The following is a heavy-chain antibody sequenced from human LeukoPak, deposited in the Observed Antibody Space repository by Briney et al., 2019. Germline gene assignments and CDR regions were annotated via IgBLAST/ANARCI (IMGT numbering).Heavy chain of an antibody. Sequence: GGSLRLSCAASGFTFSNYAMTWVRQAPGKGLEWVSAISGGGGSTYYADSVKGRFTISRDNAKNSLYLQMNSLRAEDTAVYYCAELGITMIGGVWGKGTTVTISS. CDR1: GFTFSNYA. V-gene: IGHV3-23*01. J-gene: IGHJ6*04. CDR2: ISGGGGST. CDR3: AELGITMIGGV. D-gene: IGHD3-10*02.